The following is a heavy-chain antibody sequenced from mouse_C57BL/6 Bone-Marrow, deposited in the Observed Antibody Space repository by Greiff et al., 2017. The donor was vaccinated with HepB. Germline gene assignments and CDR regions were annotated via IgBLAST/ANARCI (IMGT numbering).Heavy chain of an antibody. Sequence: PLQQSGAELVRPGASVKLSCTASGFNIKDDYMHWVKQRPEQGLEWIGWIDPENGDTEYASKFQGKATITADTSSNTAYLQLSSLTSEDTAVYYCTTLYGFDYWGQGTTLTVSS. D-gene: IGHD1-1*01. CDR1: GFNIKDDY. V-gene: IGHV14-4*01. J-gene: IGHJ2*01. CDR2: IDPENGDT. CDR3: TTLYGFDY.